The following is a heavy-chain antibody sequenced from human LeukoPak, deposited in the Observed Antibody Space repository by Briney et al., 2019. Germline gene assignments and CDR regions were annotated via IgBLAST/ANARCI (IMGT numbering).Heavy chain of an antibody. J-gene: IGHJ4*02. Sequence: GGSLRLSCAASGFTFSGYWMSWVRQAPGKGLEWVANIKQDGSEKYYVDSVKGRFTISRDNAKNSLYLQMNSLRAEDTAVYYCARPEYDFRSGYWYYFDSRGQGTLVTVSS. CDR2: IKQDGSEK. CDR3: ARPEYDFRSGYWYYFDS. CDR1: GFTFSGYW. V-gene: IGHV3-7*01. D-gene: IGHD3-3*01.